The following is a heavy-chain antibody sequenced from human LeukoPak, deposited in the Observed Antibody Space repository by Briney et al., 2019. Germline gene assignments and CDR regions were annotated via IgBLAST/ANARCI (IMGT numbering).Heavy chain of an antibody. CDR1: GGSISSGGYS. CDR3: ARTRSLTYYYDSSGSPDWYFDL. D-gene: IGHD3-22*01. Sequence: ASETLSLTCAVSGGSISSGGYSWSWIRQPPGKGLEWIGYIYHSGSTYYNPSLKSRVTISVDRSKNQFSPKLSSVTAADTAVYYCARTRSLTYYYDSSGSPDWYFDLWGRGTLVTVSS. V-gene: IGHV4-30-2*01. CDR2: IYHSGST. J-gene: IGHJ2*01.